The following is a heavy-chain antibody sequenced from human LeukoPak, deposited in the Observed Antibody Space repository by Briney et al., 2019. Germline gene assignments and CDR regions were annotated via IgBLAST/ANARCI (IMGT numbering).Heavy chain of an antibody. V-gene: IGHV1-46*01. J-gene: IGHJ4*02. Sequence: ASVKVSCKAAGYTFTSYYMHWVRQAPGQGLEGMGIINPSGDSKRYAHKFQGRVAMTRDTSTSTVYMELSSLRSEDTAVYYCARDRNYYDSSGYYYFDHWGQGTLVTVSS. CDR3: ARDRNYYDSSGYYYFDH. CDR2: INPSGDSK. CDR1: GYTFTSYY. D-gene: IGHD3-22*01.